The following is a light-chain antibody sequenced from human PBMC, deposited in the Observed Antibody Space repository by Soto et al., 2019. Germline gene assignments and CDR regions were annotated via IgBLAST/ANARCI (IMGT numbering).Light chain of an antibody. V-gene: IGKV1-9*01. J-gene: IGKJ4*01. CDR3: QQYYDAPALT. Sequence: DIQLTQSPSFLSASVGDRVTITCRASQGINTYLAWYQQKLGKAPKVLIYDASKLHSGVPSRFSGSGSGTEFTLTISSLQAEDVAVYYCQQYYDAPALTFGGGTRVEIK. CDR2: DAS. CDR1: QGINTY.